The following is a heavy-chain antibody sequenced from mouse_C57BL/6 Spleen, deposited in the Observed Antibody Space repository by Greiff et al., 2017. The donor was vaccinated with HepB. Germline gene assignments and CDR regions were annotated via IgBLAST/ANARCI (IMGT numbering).Heavy chain of an antibody. CDR2: IHPNSGST. J-gene: IGHJ4*01. V-gene: IGHV1-64*01. D-gene: IGHD4-1*01. CDR1: GYTFTSYW. CDR3: ARYPNNWPGAMDY. Sequence: QVHLQQPGAELVTPGASVQLSCKASGYTFTSYWMHWVMQRPGQGLEWIGMIHPNSGSTNYNEKFKSKATLTVDKSSSTAYMQLSSLTSEDSAVYYCARYPNNWPGAMDYWGQGTSVTVSS.